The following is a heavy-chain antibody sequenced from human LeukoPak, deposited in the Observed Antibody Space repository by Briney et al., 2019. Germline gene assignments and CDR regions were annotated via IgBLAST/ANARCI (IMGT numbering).Heavy chain of an antibody. CDR3: ARESNYGDYHGHNWFDP. CDR2: ISYDGSNK. J-gene: IGHJ5*02. D-gene: IGHD4-17*01. CDR1: GFTFSSYA. Sequence: PGGSLRLSCAASGFTFSSYAMHWVRQAPGKGLEWVAVISYDGSNKYYADSVKGRFTISRDNSKNTLYLQMNSLRAEDTAVYYCARESNYGDYHGHNWFDPWGQGTLVTVSS. V-gene: IGHV3-30*04.